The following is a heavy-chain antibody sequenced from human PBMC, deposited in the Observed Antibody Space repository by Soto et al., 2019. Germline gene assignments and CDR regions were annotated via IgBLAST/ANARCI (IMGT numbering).Heavy chain of an antibody. Sequence: SETLSLTCTVSGGSISSGGYYWSWIRQHPGKGLEWIGYIYYSGSTYYNPSLKSRVTISVDTSKNQFSLKLSSVTAADTAVYYCARGVSYYYYYMDVWGKGTTVTVSS. J-gene: IGHJ6*03. CDR2: IYYSGST. CDR3: ARGVSYYYYYMDV. V-gene: IGHV4-31*03. CDR1: GGSISSGGYY.